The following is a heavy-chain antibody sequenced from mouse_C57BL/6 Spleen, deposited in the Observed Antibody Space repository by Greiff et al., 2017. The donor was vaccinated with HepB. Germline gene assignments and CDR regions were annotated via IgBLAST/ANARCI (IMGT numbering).Heavy chain of an antibody. CDR2: INPSSGYT. V-gene: IGHV1-7*01. D-gene: IGHD2-4*01. CDR1: GYTFTSYW. J-gene: IGHJ2*01. CDR3: ARRRAYDYDYFDY. Sequence: QVTLKESGAELAKPGASVKLSCKASGYTFTSYWMHWVKQRPGQGLEWIGYINPSSGYTKYNQKFKDKATLTADKSSSTAYMQLSSLTYEDSAVYYCARRRAYDYDYFDYWGQGTTLTVSS.